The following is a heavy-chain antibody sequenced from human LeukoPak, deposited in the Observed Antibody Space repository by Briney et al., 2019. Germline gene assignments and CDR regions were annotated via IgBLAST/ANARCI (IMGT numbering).Heavy chain of an antibody. Sequence: GGSLRLSCAASGFTFSSYSMNWVRQAPGKGLEWVSSNSGGSSYYADSVKGRFTISRDNSKNTLYLQMNSLRAEDTAVYYCARDNVYGSGTEYWGQGTLVTVSS. CDR2: NSGGSS. V-gene: IGHV3-23*01. CDR1: GFTFSSYS. CDR3: ARDNVYGSGTEY. D-gene: IGHD3-10*01. J-gene: IGHJ4*02.